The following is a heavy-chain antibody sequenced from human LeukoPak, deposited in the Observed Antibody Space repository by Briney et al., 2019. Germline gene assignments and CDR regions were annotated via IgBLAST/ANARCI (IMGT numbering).Heavy chain of an antibody. CDR2: IYSDGST. D-gene: IGHD4/OR15-4a*01. CDR3: ARRAGAYSHPYDY. CDR1: GVTVSSNY. Sequence: GGSLRLSCAASGVTVSSNYMSWVRQAPGKGLEWVSEIYSDGSTYYEASVKGRFSISRANSKNTVYLQMNSLTADDTAVYYCARRAGAYSHPYDYWGQGTLVTVSS. J-gene: IGHJ4*02. V-gene: IGHV3-53*01.